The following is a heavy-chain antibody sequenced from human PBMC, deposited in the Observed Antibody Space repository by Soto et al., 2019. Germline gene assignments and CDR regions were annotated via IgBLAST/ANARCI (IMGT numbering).Heavy chain of an antibody. CDR1: GYTFTGYY. D-gene: IGHD2-2*02. Sequence: ASVKVSCKSSGYTFTGYYSHWVRQPPGQGLEWMGWINPNSGGTNYAQEFQGRVTMTRDTSISTAYMELSRLRSDDTAVYYCARDTIQKGLAYYYYGMDVWGQGTTVTVSS. J-gene: IGHJ6*02. CDR2: INPNSGGT. V-gene: IGHV1-2*02. CDR3: ARDTIQKGLAYYYYGMDV.